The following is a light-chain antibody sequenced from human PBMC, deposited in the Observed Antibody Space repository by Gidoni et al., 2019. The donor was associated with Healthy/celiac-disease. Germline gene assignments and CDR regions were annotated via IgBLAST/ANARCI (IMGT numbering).Light chain of an antibody. J-gene: IGKJ4*01. CDR3: QQRSNWPPLT. Sequence: IVSPQSPATLSLSPGERATLSCRASQSVSSYLAWYQQKPGQAPRLLIYDASNRATGIPARFSGSGSGTDFTLTISSLEPEDFAVYYCQQRSNWPPLTFGGXTKVEIK. CDR2: DAS. CDR1: QSVSSY. V-gene: IGKV3-11*01.